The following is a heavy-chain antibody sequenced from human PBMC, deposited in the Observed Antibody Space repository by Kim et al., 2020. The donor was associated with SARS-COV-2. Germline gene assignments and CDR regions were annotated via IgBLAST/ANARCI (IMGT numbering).Heavy chain of an antibody. D-gene: IGHD6-19*01. CDR2: IKKDGSEK. CDR1: GFTFSNYW. Sequence: GSLRLSCAASGFTFSNYWMTWVRQAPGKGLEWVANIKKDGSEKYYADSLKGRFTVSRDNAKNSLYLEMDSLRADDTAVYYCARAGYSSASDYWGQGTLVTVSS. CDR3: ARAGYSSASDY. V-gene: IGHV3-7*01. J-gene: IGHJ4*02.